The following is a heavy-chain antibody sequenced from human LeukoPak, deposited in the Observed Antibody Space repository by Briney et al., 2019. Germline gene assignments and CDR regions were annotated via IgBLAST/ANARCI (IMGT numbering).Heavy chain of an antibody. CDR2: IYYSGST. J-gene: IGHJ3*02. Sequence: SETLSLTCTVSGGSISSYYWSWIRQPPGKGLEWIGYIYYSGSTNYNPSLKSRVTISVDTSKNQFSLKLSSVTAADTAVYYCARSAVVSANTFDIWGQGTMVTVSS. D-gene: IGHD3-22*01. CDR3: ARSAVVSANTFDI. V-gene: IGHV4-59*01. CDR1: GGSISSYY.